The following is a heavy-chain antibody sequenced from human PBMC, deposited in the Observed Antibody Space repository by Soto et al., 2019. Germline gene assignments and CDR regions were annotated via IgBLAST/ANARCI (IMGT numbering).Heavy chain of an antibody. D-gene: IGHD3-10*01. V-gene: IGHV4-39*01. J-gene: IGHJ2*01. CDR1: GGSISSSSYY. CDR3: ARQRGTMVRGIIPRYFDL. CDR2: IFCGGSS. Sequence: QLQLHESGPGLVKPSETLSLTCTVSGGSISSSSYYWGWIRQTPGKGLEWIGNIFCGGSSYYDSSLKRRVAISVDTSKNQFSLKLSSVTAADTAVYYCARQRGTMVRGIIPRYFDLWGRGTLVTVSS.